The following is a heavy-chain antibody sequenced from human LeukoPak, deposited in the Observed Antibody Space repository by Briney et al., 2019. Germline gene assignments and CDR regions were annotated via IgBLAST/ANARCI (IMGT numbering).Heavy chain of an antibody. Sequence: ASVKVSCKASGYTFTSYPIHWVRQAPGQRLEWMGWSNGGNGNTKYSQEFQDRVTITRDTSASKAYMELSSLRSEDMAVYHCARDSTGTGLLEYWGQGTLVTVSS. V-gene: IGHV1-3*02. J-gene: IGHJ4*02. CDR1: GYTFTSYP. CDR3: ARDSTGTGLLEY. CDR2: SNGGNGNT. D-gene: IGHD1-7*01.